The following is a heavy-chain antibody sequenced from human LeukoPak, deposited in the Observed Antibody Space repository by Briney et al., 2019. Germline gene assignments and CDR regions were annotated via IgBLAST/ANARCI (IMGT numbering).Heavy chain of an antibody. CDR3: ARKMVGYDSSGYYSIAFDI. CDR1: GFTFSSYS. J-gene: IGHJ3*02. Sequence: SGGSLRLSCAASGFTFSSYSMNWVRQAPGKGLEWVSYIRSSGSNIYYADSVKGRFTIYRDNAKNSLYLQMNSLRAEDTAVYYCARKMVGYDSSGYYSIAFDIWGQGTMVTVSS. CDR2: IRSSGSNI. D-gene: IGHD3-22*01. V-gene: IGHV3-48*01.